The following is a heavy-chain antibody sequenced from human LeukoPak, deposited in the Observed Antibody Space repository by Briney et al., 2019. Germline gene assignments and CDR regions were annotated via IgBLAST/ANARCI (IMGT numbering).Heavy chain of an antibody. Sequence: GGSLRLSCAASGFTFSSYWMSWVRQAPGKGLEWVANIKQDGSEEQYVDSVKGRFAISRDNAENSLYLQMNSLKAEDTAVYYCGRFTRSGDSVYWGQGTLVTVPS. V-gene: IGHV3-7*04. CDR2: IKQDGSEE. J-gene: IGHJ4*02. CDR3: GRFTRSGDSVY. CDR1: GFTFSSYW. D-gene: IGHD7-27*01.